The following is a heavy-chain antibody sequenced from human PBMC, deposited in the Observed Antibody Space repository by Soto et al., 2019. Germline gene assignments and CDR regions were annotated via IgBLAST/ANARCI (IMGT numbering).Heavy chain of an antibody. V-gene: IGHV3-23*01. D-gene: IGHD6-13*01. CDR2: ISGSDGST. J-gene: IGHJ5*02. Sequence: EVQLLESGGGLIQPGGSLRLSCAASGFTFSSYAMSWVRQAPGKGLEWVSAISGSDGSTYYADSVKGRSTISRDNSKNTLNLQMNSLRAEDTAVYYCAKDRDSSWYDVWFDPWGQGTLVTVSS. CDR1: GFTFSSYA. CDR3: AKDRDSSWYDVWFDP.